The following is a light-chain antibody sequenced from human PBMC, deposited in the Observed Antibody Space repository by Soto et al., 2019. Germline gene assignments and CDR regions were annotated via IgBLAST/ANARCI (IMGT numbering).Light chain of an antibody. CDR2: GAS. Sequence: IVLAQSPGTLSLSPGERATLSCRASQSVSNNYLAWYQQKPGQAPRLLIYGASSRATGIPDRFSGSGSGTDFTLTISRLEPEDFAVYYCQQYGSSPWTFGQGTKVDI. J-gene: IGKJ1*01. V-gene: IGKV3-20*01. CDR1: QSVSNNY. CDR3: QQYGSSPWT.